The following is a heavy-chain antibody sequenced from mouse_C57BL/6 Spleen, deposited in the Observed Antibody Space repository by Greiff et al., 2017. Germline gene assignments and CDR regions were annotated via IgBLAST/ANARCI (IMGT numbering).Heavy chain of an antibody. Sequence: QVQLQQPGAELVRPGASVTLSCKASGYTFTDYEMHWVKQTPVHGLEWIGAIDPETGGTAYHQKFKGKAILTADKSSSTAYMELRSLTSEDSAVYYCTRTSHVWGTGTTVTVSS. CDR1: GYTFTDYE. J-gene: IGHJ1*03. V-gene: IGHV1-15*01. CDR3: TRTSHV. CDR2: IDPETGGT.